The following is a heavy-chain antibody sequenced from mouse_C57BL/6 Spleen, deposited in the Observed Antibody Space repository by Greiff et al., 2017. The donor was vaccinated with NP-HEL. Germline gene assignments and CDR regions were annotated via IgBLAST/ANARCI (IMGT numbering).Heavy chain of an antibody. Sequence: VQLQQPGAELVRPGSSVTLSCKASGYTFTSYWMNWVKQRPLKGLEWIGNIDPSDSETHYNQKFKDKATLTVHKSSSTAYMQLSSLTSEDSAVDYCAREQGYFDYWGKGTTLTVSS. J-gene: IGHJ2*01. CDR3: AREQGYFDY. CDR2: IDPSDSET. V-gene: IGHV1-52*01. CDR1: GYTFTSYW.